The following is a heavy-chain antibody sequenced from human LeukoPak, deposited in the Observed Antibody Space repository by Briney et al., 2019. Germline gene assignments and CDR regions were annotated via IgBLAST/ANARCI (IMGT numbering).Heavy chain of an antibody. CDR3: ASRQLDLYYLDY. J-gene: IGHJ4*02. Sequence: AASVRVSCKSSGYTFTNYGVTLVRQAPGQGLEGMGWINPNSGGTNYAQKFQGRGTMTRDTSISTAYMELSRLRSDDTAVYYCASRQLDLYYLDYWGQGTLVTVSS. V-gene: IGHV1-2*02. CDR1: GYTFTNYG. CDR2: INPNSGGT. D-gene: IGHD1-7*01.